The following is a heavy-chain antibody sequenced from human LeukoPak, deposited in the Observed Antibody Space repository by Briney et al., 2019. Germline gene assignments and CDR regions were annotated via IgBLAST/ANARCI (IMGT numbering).Heavy chain of an antibody. J-gene: IGHJ4*02. CDR2: IIPIFGTA. CDR3: ARAVGTTVSTALFDY. D-gene: IGHD5/OR15-5a*01. Sequence: SVKVSCKASGGTFSSYAISWVRQAPGQGLEWMGGIIPIFGTANYAQKFQGRVTITTDESTITAYMELSSLRSEDTAVYYCARAVGTTVSTALFDYWGQGTLVSVSS. CDR1: GGTFSSYA. V-gene: IGHV1-69*05.